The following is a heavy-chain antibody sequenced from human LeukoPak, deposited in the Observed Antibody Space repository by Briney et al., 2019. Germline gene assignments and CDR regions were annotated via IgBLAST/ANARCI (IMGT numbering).Heavy chain of an antibody. CDR3: TRVGYIDEGIDY. CDR1: GFPFSSYW. J-gene: IGHJ4*02. D-gene: IGHD5-24*01. Sequence: GGSLSLSCVASGFPFSSYWMTWVRQAPGKGLEWVANIKQDGSKKSYVDSVKGRFTISRDNAKNSLYLQMNSLRAEDTAIYYCTRVGYIDEGIDYWGQGILVTVSS. V-gene: IGHV3-7*04. CDR2: IKQDGSKK.